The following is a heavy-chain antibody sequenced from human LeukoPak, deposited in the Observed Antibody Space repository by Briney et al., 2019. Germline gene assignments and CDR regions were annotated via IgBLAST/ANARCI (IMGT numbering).Heavy chain of an antibody. Sequence: SETLSLTCTVSGGSISSYYWSWIRQPPGKGLEWIGYIYYSGSTNYNPSLKSRVTISVDTSKNQFSLKLSSVTAADTAVYYCARGVEDTLDGYHFDYWGQGTLVTVSS. CDR1: GGSISSYY. CDR2: IYYSGST. CDR3: ARGVEDTLDGYHFDY. D-gene: IGHD5-18*01. J-gene: IGHJ4*02. V-gene: IGHV4-59*01.